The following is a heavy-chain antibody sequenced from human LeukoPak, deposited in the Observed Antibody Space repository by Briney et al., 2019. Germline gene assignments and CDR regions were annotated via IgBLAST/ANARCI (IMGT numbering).Heavy chain of an antibody. CDR3: ARRSGGPLIYYYYYYMDV. Sequence: SETLSLTCTVSGGSISSYYWSWIRQPPGKGLEWIGYIYYSGSTNYNPSLKSRVTISVDTSKNQFSLKLSSVTAADTAVYYCARRSGGPLIYYYYYYMDVWGKGTTVTISS. CDR1: GGSISSYY. J-gene: IGHJ6*03. D-gene: IGHD3-10*01. CDR2: IYYSGST. V-gene: IGHV4-59*01.